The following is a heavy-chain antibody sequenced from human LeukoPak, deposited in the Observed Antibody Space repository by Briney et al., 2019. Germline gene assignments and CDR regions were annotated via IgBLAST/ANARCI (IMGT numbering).Heavy chain of an antibody. V-gene: IGHV3-33*01. J-gene: IGHJ4*02. D-gene: IGHD6-19*01. Sequence: GGSLRLSCAASGFTFSSYGMYWVRQAPGKGLEWVAVIWYDGSNKYYADSVKGRFTISRDNSKNTLYLQMNSLRAEDTAVYYCAGGSQWLVFWGQGTLVTVSS. CDR2: IWYDGSNK. CDR3: AGGSQWLVF. CDR1: GFTFSSYG.